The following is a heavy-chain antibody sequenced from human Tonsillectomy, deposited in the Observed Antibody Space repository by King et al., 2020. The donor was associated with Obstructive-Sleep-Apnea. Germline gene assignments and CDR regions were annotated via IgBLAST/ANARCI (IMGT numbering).Heavy chain of an antibody. CDR2: IYYSGNT. V-gene: IGHV4-28*01. CDR3: ASYGSAGYYPFH. J-gene: IGHJ4*02. Sequence: VQLQESGPGLVKPSDTLSLTCAVSGYSISSSHWWGWIRQPPGKGLEWIGYIYYSGNTFYNPSLKSRVTMSVDASKNQFSLKLNSLTAVDTAIYFCASYGSAGYYPFHWGQGTLVTVSS. CDR1: GYSISSSHW. D-gene: IGHD3-22*01.